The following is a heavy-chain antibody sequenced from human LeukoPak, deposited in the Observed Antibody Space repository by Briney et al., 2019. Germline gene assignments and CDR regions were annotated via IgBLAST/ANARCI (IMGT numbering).Heavy chain of an antibody. CDR3: ASEHNSGSYGPYFDY. CDR2: ISSSSYI. J-gene: IGHJ4*02. CDR1: GFTFSSYS. D-gene: IGHD1-26*01. Sequence: GGSLRLSCAASGFTFSSYSMNWVRQAPGKGLEWVSSISSSSYIYYADSVKGRFTISRDNAKNSLYLQMNSLRAEDTAVYYCASEHNSGSYGPYFDYWGQGTLVTVSS. V-gene: IGHV3-21*01.